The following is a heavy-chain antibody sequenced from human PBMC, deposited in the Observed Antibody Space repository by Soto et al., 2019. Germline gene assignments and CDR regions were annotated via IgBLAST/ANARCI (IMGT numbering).Heavy chain of an antibody. J-gene: IGHJ6*02. D-gene: IGHD6-6*01. Sequence: PVKVSCKASGVTCSSYAISWVRQAPGQGVEWMGGIIPIFGTANYAQKFQGRGTITADESTSTAYMELSSLRSEDTAVYYCARSGSSSIAAPTMIYYYYYGMDVWGQGNTVTVSS. CDR1: GVTCSSYA. CDR2: IIPIFGTA. V-gene: IGHV1-69*13. CDR3: ARSGSSSIAAPTMIYYYYYGMDV.